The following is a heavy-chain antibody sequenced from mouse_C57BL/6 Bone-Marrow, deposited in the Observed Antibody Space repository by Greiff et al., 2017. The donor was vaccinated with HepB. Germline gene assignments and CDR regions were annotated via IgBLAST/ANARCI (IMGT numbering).Heavy chain of an antibody. CDR1: GFTFSSYA. Sequence: EVKVVESGEGLVKPGGSLKLSCAASGFTFSSYAMSWVRQTPEKRLEWVAYISSGGDYIYYADTVKGRFTISRDNARNTLYLQMSSLKSEDTAMYYCTRDNGSSSWFAYWGQGTLVTVSA. CDR3: TRDNGSSSWFAY. J-gene: IGHJ3*01. CDR2: ISSGGDYI. D-gene: IGHD1-1*01. V-gene: IGHV5-9-1*02.